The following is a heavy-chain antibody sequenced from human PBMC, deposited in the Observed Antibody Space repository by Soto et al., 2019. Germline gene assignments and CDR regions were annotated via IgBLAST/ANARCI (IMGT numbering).Heavy chain of an antibody. V-gene: IGHV3-13*01. J-gene: IGHJ4*02. CDR1: GFTFDSYD. Sequence: EVQLVESGGGLVRPGGSLRLSCAASGFTFDSYDMHWVRQAAGKPLEWVSSIGTVGDTYYQDSVKGRFTFSRDNGKSSLSLQMNSLRVEDTAIYFCARGAPTGSFLFDYWGQGILLAVSS. CDR2: IGTVGDT. D-gene: IGHD2-8*02. CDR3: ARGAPTGSFLFDY.